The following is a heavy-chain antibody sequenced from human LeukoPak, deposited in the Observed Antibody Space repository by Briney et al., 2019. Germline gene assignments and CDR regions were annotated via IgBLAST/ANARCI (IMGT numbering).Heavy chain of an antibody. CDR2: IYTSGST. J-gene: IGHJ5*02. Sequence: PSETLSLTCSVSGGSISSYYWSWIRQPAGKGLEWIGRIYTSGSTNYNPSLKSRVTMSVDTSKNQFSLKLSSVTAADTAVYYCARGGVVVPAAMNPWFDPWGQGTLVTVSS. CDR1: GGSISSYY. CDR3: ARGGVVVPAAMNPWFDP. D-gene: IGHD2-2*01. V-gene: IGHV4-4*07.